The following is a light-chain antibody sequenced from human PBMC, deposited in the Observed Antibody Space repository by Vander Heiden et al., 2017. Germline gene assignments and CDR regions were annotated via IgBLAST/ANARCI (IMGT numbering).Light chain of an antibody. V-gene: IGLV1-51*01. CDR2: DNN. J-gene: IGLJ2*01. CDR3: ATWDNTLVAVL. Sequence: QSVLTQPLSVSAAPGQKVTISCSGRSSNIGYNHVSWYQQLPGTAPKLLIYDNNKRPSGIPDRFSGSKSGTSATLGITGLQTGDEAIYFCATWDNTLVAVLFGGGTKLTVL. CDR1: SSNIGYNH.